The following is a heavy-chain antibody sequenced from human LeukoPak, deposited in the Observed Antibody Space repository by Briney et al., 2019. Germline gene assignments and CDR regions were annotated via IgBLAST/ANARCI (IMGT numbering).Heavy chain of an antibody. CDR2: ISSSSSYM. J-gene: IGHJ4*02. CDR1: GFTFSSYS. CDR3: ARDSDSSGYCGY. V-gene: IGHV3-21*01. Sequence: GGSLRLSCAASGFTFSSYSMNWVRQAPGKGLEWVSSISSSSSYMYYADSVKGRFTISRDNAKNSLYLQMNSLRAEDTAVYYCARDSDSSGYCGYWGQGTLVTVSS. D-gene: IGHD3-22*01.